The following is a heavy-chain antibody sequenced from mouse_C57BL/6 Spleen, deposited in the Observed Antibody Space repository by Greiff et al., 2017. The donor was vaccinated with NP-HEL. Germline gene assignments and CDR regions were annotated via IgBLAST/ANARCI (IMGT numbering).Heavy chain of an antibody. CDR2: IHPNSGST. Sequence: VQLQQPGAELVKPGASVKLSCKASGYTFTSYWMHWVKQRPGQGLEWIGMIHPNSGSTNYNEKFKSKATLTVDKSSSTAYMQLSSLTSEDSAVYYCARRGDYYAMDDWGQGTSVTVSS. V-gene: IGHV1-64*01. J-gene: IGHJ4*01. CDR3: ARRGDYYAMDD. CDR1: GYTFTSYW.